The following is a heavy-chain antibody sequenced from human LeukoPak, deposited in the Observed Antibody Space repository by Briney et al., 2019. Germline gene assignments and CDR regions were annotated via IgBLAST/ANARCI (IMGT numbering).Heavy chain of an antibody. CDR3: TKIPPDTMDV. V-gene: IGHV3-23*01. D-gene: IGHD5-18*01. CDR2: ISGSAMST. CDR1: GFTFSSYA. J-gene: IGHJ6*02. Sequence: GGSLRLSCAVSGFTFSSYAMSWVRQAPGKGLEWVSGISGSAMSTYYADSVRGRFTISRDNSKNTLYLQMNSLRAEDTAVYYCTKIPPDTMDVWGQGTTVTVSS.